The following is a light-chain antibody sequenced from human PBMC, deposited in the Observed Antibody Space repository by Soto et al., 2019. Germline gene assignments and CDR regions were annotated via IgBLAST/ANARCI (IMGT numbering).Light chain of an antibody. CDR2: DAS. V-gene: IGKV1-5*01. CDR1: QSISSW. Sequence: DIQMTQSPSTLSASVGDRVTITCRARQSISSWLAWYQPKPGKAPKLLIYDASSLESGVPSRCSGSGSGTEFTLAISSLQPDDFATYYCQQYNSYSRTFGQGTKVEIK. J-gene: IGKJ1*01. CDR3: QQYNSYSRT.